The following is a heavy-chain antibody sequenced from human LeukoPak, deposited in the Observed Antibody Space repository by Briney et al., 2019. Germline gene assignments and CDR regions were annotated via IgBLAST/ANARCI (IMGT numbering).Heavy chain of an antibody. J-gene: IGHJ4*02. D-gene: IGHD3-16*01. CDR1: GDSINNNNW. CDR2: IYHSGST. V-gene: IGHV4-4*02. Sequence: SGTLSLTCAVSGDSINNNNWWSWVRQSPGKGLEWIGEIYHSGSTNYNPSLKSRVTISVDTSKNQFSLKLSSVTAADTAVYYCARRGRHRPFDYWGQGTLVTVSS. CDR3: ARRGRHRPFDY.